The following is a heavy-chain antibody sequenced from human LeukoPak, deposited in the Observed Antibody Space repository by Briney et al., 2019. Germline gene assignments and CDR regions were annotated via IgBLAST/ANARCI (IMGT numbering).Heavy chain of an antibody. CDR2: ISGSGGST. J-gene: IGHJ6*02. Sequence: PGGSLRLSCAASGFTFSSYAMSWVRQAPGKGLEWVSAISGSGGSTYYADSVKGRFTISRDNSKNTLYLQMNSLRAEDTAVYYCAKYRHYYDSSGYYGYYYYGMDVWGQGTTVTVSS. D-gene: IGHD3-22*01. CDR3: AKYRHYYDSSGYYGYYYYGMDV. CDR1: GFTFSSYA. V-gene: IGHV3-23*01.